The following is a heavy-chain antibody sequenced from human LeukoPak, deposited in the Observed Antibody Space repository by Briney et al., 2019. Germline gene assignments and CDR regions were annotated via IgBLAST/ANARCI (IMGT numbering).Heavy chain of an antibody. CDR2: MIPDSANT. V-gene: IGHV1-8*01. D-gene: IGHD6-19*01. J-gene: IGHJ4*02. CDR1: GYTFTSYD. CDR3: ATDGSSAWYEDF. Sequence: ASVKVSCKPSGYTFTSYDIDWVRQATGQGLEWMGWMIPDSANTGYAQNFQGRVTMMVDTSTNTAHMELSYLRSDDTAVYYCATDGSSAWYEDFWGQGTQVIVSS.